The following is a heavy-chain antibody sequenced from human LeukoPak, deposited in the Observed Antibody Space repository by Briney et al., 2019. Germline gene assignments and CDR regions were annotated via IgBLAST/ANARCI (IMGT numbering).Heavy chain of an antibody. J-gene: IGHJ5*02. V-gene: IGHV3-30*03. D-gene: IGHD1-14*01. CDR1: GFTFSSYG. CDR2: ISYDGSNK. CDR3: ARAEGVNWFDP. Sequence: PGRSLRLSCAASGFTFSSYGMHWVRQAPGKGLEWVAVISYDGSNKYYADSVKGRFTISRDNSKNTLYLQMNSLRAEDTAVYYCARAEGVNWFDPWGQGTLVTVSS.